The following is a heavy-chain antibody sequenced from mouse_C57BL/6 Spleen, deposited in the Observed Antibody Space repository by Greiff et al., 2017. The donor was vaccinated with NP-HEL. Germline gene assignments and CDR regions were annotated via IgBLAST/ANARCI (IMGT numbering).Heavy chain of an antibody. CDR2: IYPRDGST. Sequence: VQLQQSDAELVKPGASVKISCKVSGYTFTDHTIHWMKRRPEQGLEWIGYIYPRDGSTKYNEKFKGKATLTADKSSSTAYMQLNSLTSEDYAVYFCAIQGTTVVAFYYFDYWGQGTTLTVSS. J-gene: IGHJ2*01. CDR1: GYTFTDHT. CDR3: AIQGTTVVAFYYFDY. V-gene: IGHV1-78*01. D-gene: IGHD1-1*01.